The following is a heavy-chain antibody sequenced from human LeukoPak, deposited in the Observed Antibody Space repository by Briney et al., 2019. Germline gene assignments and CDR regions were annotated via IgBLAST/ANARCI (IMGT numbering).Heavy chain of an antibody. V-gene: IGHV4-34*01. CDR3: ARGGGSIFGVVNSFDY. Sequence: SETLSLTCAVYGGSFSGYYWSWIRQPPGKGLEWIGEINHSGSTNYNPSLKSRVTISVDTSKNQFSLKLSSVTAADTAVYYCARGGGSIFGVVNSFDYWGQGTLVTVSS. CDR2: INHSGST. J-gene: IGHJ4*02. CDR1: GGSFSGYY. D-gene: IGHD3-3*01.